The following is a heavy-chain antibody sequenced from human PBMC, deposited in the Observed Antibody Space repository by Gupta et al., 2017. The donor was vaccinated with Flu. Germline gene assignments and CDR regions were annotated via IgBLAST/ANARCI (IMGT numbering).Heavy chain of an antibody. CDR2: ISYDGSNK. CDR3: ARDGARWVAKNKMDY. D-gene: IGHD5-12*01. J-gene: IGHJ4*02. CDR1: YA. V-gene: IGHV3-30-3*01. Sequence: YAMHWVRQAPGKGLEWVAVISYDGSNKYYADSVKGRFTISRDNSKNTLYLQMNSLRAEDTAVYYCARDGARWVAKNKMDYWGQGTLVTVSS.